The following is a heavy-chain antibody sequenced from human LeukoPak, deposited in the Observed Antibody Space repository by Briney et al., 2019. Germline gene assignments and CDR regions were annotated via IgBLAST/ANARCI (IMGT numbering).Heavy chain of an antibody. Sequence: PSETLSLTCAVYGGSFSGYYWSWIRQPPGKGLEWIGEINHSGSTNYNPSLKSRVTISVDTSKNQFSLKLSSVTAADTAVYYCARRRYDYIWGSYSGSIDYWGQGTLVTVSS. CDR2: INHSGST. J-gene: IGHJ4*02. CDR3: ARRRYDYIWGSYSGSIDY. D-gene: IGHD3-16*01. V-gene: IGHV4-34*01. CDR1: GGSFSGYY.